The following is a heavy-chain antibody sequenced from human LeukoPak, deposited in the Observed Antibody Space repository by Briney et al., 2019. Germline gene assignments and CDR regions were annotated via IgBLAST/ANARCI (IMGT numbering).Heavy chain of an antibody. J-gene: IGHJ4*02. CDR1: GFTFSSYG. CDR2: ISGSGGST. D-gene: IGHD3-3*02. Sequence: GGSLRLSCAASGFTFSSYGMSWVRQAPGKGLEWVSAISGSGGSTYYADSVKGRFTISRDNSKNTLYLQMNSLRAEDTAVYYCGGSLGIYYFDYWGQGTLVTVSS. CDR3: GGSLGIYYFDY. V-gene: IGHV3-23*01.